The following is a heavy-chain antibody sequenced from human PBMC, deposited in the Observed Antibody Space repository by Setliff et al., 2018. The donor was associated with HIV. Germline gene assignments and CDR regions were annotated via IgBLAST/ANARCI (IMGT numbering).Heavy chain of an antibody. D-gene: IGHD2-21*01. J-gene: IGHJ4*02. Sequence: PGESLKISCAASGFTFSNAWMSWVRQAPGKGLEWVGRIKRKTDGGTTEYAAPVQGRYTISKDDSENTLYLQMNSLKTEDTAVYYCTTDAKTGVATGYWGQGTLVTVS. V-gene: IGHV3-15*01. CDR1: GFTFSNAW. CDR2: IKRKTDGGTT. CDR3: TTDAKTGVATGY.